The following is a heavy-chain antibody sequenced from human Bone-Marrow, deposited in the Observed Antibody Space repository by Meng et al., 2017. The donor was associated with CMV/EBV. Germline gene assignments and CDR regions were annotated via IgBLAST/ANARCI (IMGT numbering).Heavy chain of an antibody. CDR1: GGSFSGYY. V-gene: IGHV4-34*01. Sequence: SETLSLTCAVYGGSFSGYYWSWIRQPPGKGLEWIGEINHSGSTNYNPSLKSRVTISVDTSKNQFSLKLSSVTAADTAVYYCARGSVRYYYYGMDVWGQGTTVNGAS. CDR2: INHSGST. D-gene: IGHD3-10*01. CDR3: ARGSVRYYYYGMDV. J-gene: IGHJ6*01.